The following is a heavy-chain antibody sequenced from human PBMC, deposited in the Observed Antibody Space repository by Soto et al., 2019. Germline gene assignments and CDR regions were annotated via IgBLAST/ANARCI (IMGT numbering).Heavy chain of an antibody. CDR3: ARVRFCSGWYRYAFDI. CDR2: MNPNNGNT. J-gene: IGHJ3*02. D-gene: IGHD6-19*01. Sequence: ASVKVSCKASGYTFTSYDINWVRQATGQGLEWMGWMNPNNGNTGYAQKFQGRVTMTRNTSISTAYMELSSLRSEDTAVFFCARVRFCSGWYRYAFDILGQGTMVTVSS. V-gene: IGHV1-8*01. CDR1: GYTFTSYD.